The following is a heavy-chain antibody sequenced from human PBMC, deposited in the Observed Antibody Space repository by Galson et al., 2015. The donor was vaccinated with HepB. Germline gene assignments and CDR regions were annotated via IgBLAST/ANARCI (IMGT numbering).Heavy chain of an antibody. D-gene: IGHD5-24*01. CDR2: ISFDGSSK. CDR1: GFTFSSYG. V-gene: IGHV3-30*03. CDR3: ATDSGKDGYNYFDY. J-gene: IGHJ4*02. Sequence: SLRLSCAASGFTFSSYGMHWVRQAPGKGLEWVAVISFDGSSKYYADSVKGRFTISRDNSKNTLYLQMNSLRAEDTAVYYCATDSGKDGYNYFDYWGQGTLLTVSS.